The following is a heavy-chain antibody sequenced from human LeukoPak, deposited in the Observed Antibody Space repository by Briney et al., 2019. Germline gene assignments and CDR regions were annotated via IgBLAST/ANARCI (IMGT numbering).Heavy chain of an antibody. D-gene: IGHD3-22*01. CDR2: INPNSGGT. CDR3: ARDRDSSVLDAFDI. V-gene: IGHV1-2*02. CDR1: GYTFTGYY. J-gene: IGHJ3*02. Sequence: ASVKVSCKASGYTFTGYYMHWVRQAPGQGLEWMGWINPNSGGTNYAQKFQGRVTMTRDTSISTAYMELSRLRSDDTAVYYCARDRDSSVLDAFDIWGQGTMVTVSS.